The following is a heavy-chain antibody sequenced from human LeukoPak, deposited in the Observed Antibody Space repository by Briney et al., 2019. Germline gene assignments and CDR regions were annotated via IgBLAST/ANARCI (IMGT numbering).Heavy chain of an antibody. V-gene: IGHV3-48*03. CDR3: AKDFPHYYESSHGMDA. J-gene: IGHJ6*02. CDR1: GFSFGGYE. D-gene: IGHD3-22*01. Sequence: GGSLRLSCAASGFSFGGYEMNWVRQAPGKGLEWVSYISTTGSTVYYADSVEGRFTISRDNAKNLLYLQMNSLRAEDAAVYYCAKDFPHYYESSHGMDAWGQGTAVTVSS. CDR2: ISTTGSTV.